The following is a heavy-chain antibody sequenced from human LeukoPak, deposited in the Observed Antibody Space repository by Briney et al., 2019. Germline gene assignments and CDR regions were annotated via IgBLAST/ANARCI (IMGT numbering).Heavy chain of an antibody. CDR1: GGSISGYY. D-gene: IGHD6-13*01. J-gene: IGHJ4*02. V-gene: IGHV4-59*05. CDR3: ARVQSGIAEAFDY. CDR2: IHYSGST. Sequence: KPSETLSLTCTVSGGSISGYYWSWIRQPPGKGLEWIGSIHYSGSTYYNASLKGRVTISVDTSKNQFSLKVSSVTAADTAVYYCARVQSGIAEAFDYWGRGTLVTVSS.